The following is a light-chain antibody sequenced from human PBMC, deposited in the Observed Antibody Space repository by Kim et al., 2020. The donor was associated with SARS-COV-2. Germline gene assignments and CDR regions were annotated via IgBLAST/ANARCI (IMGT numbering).Light chain of an antibody. CDR3: HTRDTGFLV. CDR1: SGNSNNA. J-gene: IGLJ2*01. V-gene: IGLV4-69*01. CDR2: INSDGSH. Sequence: ASGKLACNLGSGNSNNAIAWHQQPPEKGQRYLMKINSDGSHNKGDGIPDRFSGSGSATERFLIISNLQSADESHFYCHTRDTGFLVFGGGTQLTVL.